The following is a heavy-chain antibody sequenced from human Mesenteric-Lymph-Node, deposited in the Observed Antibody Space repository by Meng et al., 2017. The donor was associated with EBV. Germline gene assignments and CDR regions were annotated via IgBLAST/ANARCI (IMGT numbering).Heavy chain of an antibody. D-gene: IGHD3-16*01. J-gene: IGHJ5*02. Sequence: QVRLQESGPGLVKPSETLSLTCSVSGGSINTGYWTWIRQAPGKGLEWIGYIYYTGITNYSPSLRGRVTISIDTSRSQFSLKLTSVTAADTAIYYCAKLGTWDLWGQGTLVTVSS. V-gene: IGHV4-59*01. CDR1: GGSINTGY. CDR2: IYYTGIT. CDR3: AKLGTWDL.